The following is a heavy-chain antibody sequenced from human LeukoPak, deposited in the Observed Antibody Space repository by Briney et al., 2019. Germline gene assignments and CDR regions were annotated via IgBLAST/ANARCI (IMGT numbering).Heavy chain of an antibody. CDR2: ISGSGGST. V-gene: IGHV3-23*01. J-gene: IGHJ4*02. CDR1: GFTFSSYA. D-gene: IGHD6-25*01. CDR3: ARERPGSASAFDS. Sequence: GGSLRLSCAASGFTFSSYAMSWVRQAPGKGLEWVSAISGSGGSTYYADSVKGRVTISRDNAKNSLHLQMNSLRAEDTAVYYCARERPGSASAFDSWGQGTLVTVSS.